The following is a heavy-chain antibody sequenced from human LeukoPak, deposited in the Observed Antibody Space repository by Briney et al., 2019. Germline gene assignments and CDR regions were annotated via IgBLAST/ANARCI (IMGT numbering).Heavy chain of an antibody. CDR1: GFTVSSNY. Sequence: GGSLRLSCAASGFTVSSNYMGWVRQAPGKGLEWVSVIYSGGSTYYADSVKGRFTISRDNSKSTLYLQMDSLRAEDTAVYYCARGPSSWYPNFDYWGQGTLVTVSS. CDR3: ARGPSSWYPNFDY. V-gene: IGHV3-66*01. CDR2: IYSGGST. J-gene: IGHJ4*02. D-gene: IGHD6-13*01.